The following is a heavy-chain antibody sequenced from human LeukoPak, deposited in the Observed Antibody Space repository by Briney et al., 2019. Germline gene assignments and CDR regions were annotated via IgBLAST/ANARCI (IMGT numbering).Heavy chain of an antibody. CDR2: IKSDGTST. D-gene: IGHD4-23*01. CDR1: GFTFSSYW. Sequence: GGSLRLSCAASGFTFSSYWMHWVRQAPGKGLVWVSRIKSDGTSTNYADSVKGRFTISRDNAKNTLYLQMNSLGAEDTAVYYCGRDDYGVNSLDYWGQGTLVTVSS. CDR3: GRDDYGVNSLDY. V-gene: IGHV3-74*01. J-gene: IGHJ4*02.